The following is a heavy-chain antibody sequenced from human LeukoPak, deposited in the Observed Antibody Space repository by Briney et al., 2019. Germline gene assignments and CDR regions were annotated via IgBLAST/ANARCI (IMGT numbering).Heavy chain of an antibody. V-gene: IGHV1-2*02. CDR1: GYTFTGYY. D-gene: IGHD2-2*01. CDR3: ARTLLVGVVVPAAMEVDY. Sequence: ASVKVSCKASGYTFTGYYMHWVRQAPGQGLEWMGWINPNSGGTNYAQKFQGRVTMTRDTSISTAYMELSRLRSDDTAVYYCARTLLVGVVVPAAMEVDYWGQGTLVTVSS. J-gene: IGHJ4*02. CDR2: INPNSGGT.